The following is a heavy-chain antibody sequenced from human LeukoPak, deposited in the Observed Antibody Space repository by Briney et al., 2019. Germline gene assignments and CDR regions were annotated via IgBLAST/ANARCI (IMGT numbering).Heavy chain of an antibody. CDR2: IYYSGTT. Sequence: SETLSLTCTVSGGSISSGGYYWSWIRHPPGKGLEWIGCIYYSGTTYYHPPLTSRVAISVDTSKNQFSLKLSSVTAADMAVYYCARSGTVTTWNYWGQGTLVTVSS. J-gene: IGHJ4*02. CDR1: GGSISSGGYY. V-gene: IGHV4-31*03. CDR3: ARSGTVTTWNY. D-gene: IGHD4-17*01.